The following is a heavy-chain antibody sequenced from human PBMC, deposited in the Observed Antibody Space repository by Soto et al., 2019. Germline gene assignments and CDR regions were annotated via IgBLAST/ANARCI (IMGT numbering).Heavy chain of an antibody. D-gene: IGHD4-17*01. CDR2: ISSSSSYT. J-gene: IGHJ5*02. CDR1: GFTFSDYY. Sequence: GGSLRLSCAASGFTFSDYYMSWIRQAPGKGLEWVSYISSSSSYTNYADSVKGRFTISRDNAKNSLYLQMNSLRAEDTAVYYCARVRRDYVTGGYHPWGQGTLVTVSS. CDR3: ARVRRDYVTGGYHP. V-gene: IGHV3-11*06.